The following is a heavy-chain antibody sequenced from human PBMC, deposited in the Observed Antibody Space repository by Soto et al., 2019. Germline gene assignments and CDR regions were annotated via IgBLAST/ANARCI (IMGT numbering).Heavy chain of an antibody. J-gene: IGHJ6*02. Sequence: EVQLLESGGGLVQHGGSLRLSCAASGFTFNTYAMSWVRQAPGKGLEWVSALTGSGGSTYYADSVRGRFTISRDNSKNTLYLQMNSLRAEDTAVYYCAKEGPTAVRPGTMDNYYYYGMAVWGQGTTVTVSS. D-gene: IGHD6-6*01. CDR2: LTGSGGST. V-gene: IGHV3-23*01. CDR3: AKEGPTAVRPGTMDNYYYYGMAV. CDR1: GFTFNTYA.